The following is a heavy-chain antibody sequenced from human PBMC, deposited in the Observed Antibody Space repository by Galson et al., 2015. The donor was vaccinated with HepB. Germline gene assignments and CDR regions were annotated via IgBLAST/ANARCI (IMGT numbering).Heavy chain of an antibody. CDR3: ARDLGSLGYCSSTSCYEWFDP. CDR2: IYTSGST. Sequence: TLSLTCTVSGGSISSYYWSWIRQPAGKGLEWIGRIYTSGSTNYNPSLKSRVTMSVDTSKNQFSLKLSSVTAADTAVYYCARDLGSLGYCSSTSCYEWFDPWGQGTLVTVSS. CDR1: GGSISSYY. V-gene: IGHV4-4*07. D-gene: IGHD2-2*01. J-gene: IGHJ5*02.